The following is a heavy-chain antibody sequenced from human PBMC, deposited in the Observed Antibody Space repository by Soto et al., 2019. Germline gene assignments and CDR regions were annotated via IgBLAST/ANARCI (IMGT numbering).Heavy chain of an antibody. V-gene: IGHV1-8*01. CDR3: AKDLVERYCSGGSCSASWFDP. CDR1: GYNISSYD. CDR2: MDPNRGHS. D-gene: IGHD2-15*01. J-gene: IGHJ5*02. Sequence: GASVKVSCKASGYNISSYDIIWVRQAAGQGLEWMGWMDPNRGHSDSVQNFRGRVTMTTNISASTAYMELSGLRSDDTGVYYCAKDLVERYCSGGSCSASWFDPWGQGTLVTVSS.